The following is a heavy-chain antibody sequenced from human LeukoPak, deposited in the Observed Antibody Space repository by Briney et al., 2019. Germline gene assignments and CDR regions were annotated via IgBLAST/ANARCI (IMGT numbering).Heavy chain of an antibody. CDR2: ISYDGGNK. J-gene: IGHJ6*02. CDR3: ARAPSGQYYYGMDV. CDR1: GFTFSSYV. Sequence: GRSLRLSCAASGFTFSSYVMHWVRQAPGKGLEWVAVISYDGGNKYYADSVKGRFTISRDNSKNTLYLQMNSLRAEDTAVYYCARAPSGQYYYGMDVWGQGTTVTVSS. V-gene: IGHV3-30-3*01. D-gene: IGHD4-11*01.